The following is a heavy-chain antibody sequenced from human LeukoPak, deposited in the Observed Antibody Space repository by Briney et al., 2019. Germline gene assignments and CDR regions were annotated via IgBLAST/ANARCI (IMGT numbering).Heavy chain of an antibody. V-gene: IGHV1-18*01. Sequence: ASVKVSCKASGYTFTSYGISWVRQAPGQGLEWMGWISAYNGNTNYAQKLQGRVTTTTDTSTSTAYMELRSLRSDDTAVYYCARRMAVAGFSYFDYWGQGTLVTVSS. CDR2: ISAYNGNT. D-gene: IGHD6-19*01. CDR1: GYTFTSYG. CDR3: ARRMAVAGFSYFDY. J-gene: IGHJ4*02.